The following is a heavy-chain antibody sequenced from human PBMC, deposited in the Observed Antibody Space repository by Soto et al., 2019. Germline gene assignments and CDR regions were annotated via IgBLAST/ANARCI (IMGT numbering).Heavy chain of an antibody. J-gene: IGHJ4*02. CDR3: GKARYLLVDQPLYFES. Sequence: QAGGSLRLSCAASGFTFSSYAMSWVRQAPGKGLEWVSAISGSGEITLYTDSVKGRFTISRDFSNNTLSLQMNTLRADDTAIYYCGKARYLLVDQPLYFESWGQGTLVTVSS. CDR1: GFTFSSYA. V-gene: IGHV3-23*01. D-gene: IGHD3-9*01. CDR2: ISGSGEIT.